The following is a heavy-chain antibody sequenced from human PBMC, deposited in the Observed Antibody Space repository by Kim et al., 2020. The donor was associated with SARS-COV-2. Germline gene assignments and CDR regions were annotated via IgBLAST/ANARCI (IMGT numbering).Heavy chain of an antibody. CDR1: GYTFTGYY. Sequence: ASVKVSCKASGYTFTGYYMHWVRQAPGQGLEWMGWINPNSGGTNYAQKFQGWVTMTRDTSISTAYMELSRLRSDDTAVYYCARSQHYYGSGSYYNGMDVWGQGTTVTVSS. CDR2: INPNSGGT. J-gene: IGHJ6*02. D-gene: IGHD3-10*01. CDR3: ARSQHYYGSGSYYNGMDV. V-gene: IGHV1-2*04.